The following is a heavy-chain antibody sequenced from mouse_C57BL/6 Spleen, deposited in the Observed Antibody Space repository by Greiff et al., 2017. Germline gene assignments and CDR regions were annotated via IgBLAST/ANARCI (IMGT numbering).Heavy chain of an antibody. CDR1: GYAFSSSW. CDR2: IYPGDGDT. D-gene: IGHD1-1*01. J-gene: IGHJ1*03. Sequence: VQLQESGPELVKPGASVKISCKASGYAFSSSWMNWVKQRPGKGLEWIGRIYPGDGDTNYNGKFKGKATLTADKSSSTAYMQLSSLTSEDSAVYLCARRFTTVVDWYFDVWGTGTTVTVSS. V-gene: IGHV1-82*01. CDR3: ARRFTTVVDWYFDV.